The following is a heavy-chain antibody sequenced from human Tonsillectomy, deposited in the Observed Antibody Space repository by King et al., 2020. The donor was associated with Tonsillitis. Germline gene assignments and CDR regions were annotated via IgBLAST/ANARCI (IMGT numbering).Heavy chain of an antibody. J-gene: IGHJ5*02. CDR1: GGSISSSSYY. Sequence: QLQESGPGLVKPSETLSLTCTVSGGSISSSSYYWGWIRQPPGKGLEWIGSIYYSGSTYYNPSLKSRVTISVDKSKNQLSLKLSSVTAADTAVYYCASFLTYCSGGSCYPGGNWFDPWGQGTLVTVSS. CDR3: ASFLTYCSGGSCYPGGNWFDP. D-gene: IGHD2-15*01. V-gene: IGHV4-39*01. CDR2: IYYSGST.